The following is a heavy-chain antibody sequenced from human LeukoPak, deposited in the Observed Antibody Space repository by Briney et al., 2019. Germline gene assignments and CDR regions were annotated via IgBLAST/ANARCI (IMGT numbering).Heavy chain of an antibody. J-gene: IGHJ4*02. V-gene: IGHV4-4*02. CDR3: ARDLGSSWFEPLDY. CDR1: GGSISSSAW. D-gene: IGHD6-13*01. Sequence: SETLSLTCAVSGGSISSSAWWSWVRQPPGKRLERIGEVYHSGSTNYNSFLKSRVTISVDKSKNQFSLKLTSATAADTAVYYCARDLGSSWFEPLDYWGQGILVIVSS. CDR2: VYHSGST.